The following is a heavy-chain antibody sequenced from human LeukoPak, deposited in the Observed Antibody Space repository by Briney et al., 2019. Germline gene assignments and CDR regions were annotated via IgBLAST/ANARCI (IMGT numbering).Heavy chain of an antibody. CDR1: GFSFSAYP. CDR3: ARALDEGARFDY. J-gene: IGHJ4*02. CDR2: ISASGDVR. V-gene: IGHV3-23*01. Sequence: GGSLRLSCAASGFSFSAYPMGWVRQAPGKGLQWLSGISASGDVRFHADRVKGRFAISRDNSKNTLYLQMTGLRAEDTGVYYCARALDEGARFDYWGQGTLVTVSS.